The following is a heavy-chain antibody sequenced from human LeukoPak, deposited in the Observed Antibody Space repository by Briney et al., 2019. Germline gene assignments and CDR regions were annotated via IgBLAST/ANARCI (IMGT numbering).Heavy chain of an antibody. D-gene: IGHD3-10*01. Sequence: SETLSLTCTVSGGSISSGGYYWSWIRQHPGKGLEWIGYIYYSGSTYYNPSLKSRVTISVDTSKNQFSLKLSSVTAADTAVYYCARETRTGPSGSYGMDVWGQGTTVTVSS. CDR2: IYYSGST. J-gene: IGHJ6*02. V-gene: IGHV4-31*03. CDR3: ARETRTGPSGSYGMDV. CDR1: GGSISSGGYY.